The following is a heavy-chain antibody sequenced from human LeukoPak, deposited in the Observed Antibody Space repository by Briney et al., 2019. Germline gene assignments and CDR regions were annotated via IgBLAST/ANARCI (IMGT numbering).Heavy chain of an antibody. CDR2: IHYSGST. D-gene: IGHD6-13*01. CDR3: ARQVYSSSWSYYFEY. CDR1: GGSISSYY. V-gene: IGHV4-59*01. J-gene: IGHJ4*02. Sequence: KTSETLSLTCTVSGGSISSYYWSWIRQPPGRGLEWIGSIHYSGSTSYNSSLKSRVTMSIDTSKNQFSLKLSSVTPADTAVYYCARQVYSSSWSYYFEYWGQGILVTVSS.